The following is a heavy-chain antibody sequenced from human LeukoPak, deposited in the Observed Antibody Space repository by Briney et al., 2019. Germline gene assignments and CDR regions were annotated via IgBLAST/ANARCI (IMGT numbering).Heavy chain of an antibody. CDR3: VADLGDYADF. CDR2: TKTDGTYT. V-gene: IGHV3-74*01. Sequence: GGSLRLSCAASGFTFSRYWMHWVRQAPGEGLVWVSRTKTDGTYTSNADSVKGRFTISRDNAKSTLYLHMNSLRVEDTAVYYCVADLGDYADFWGQGTLVTVSS. J-gene: IGHJ4*02. CDR1: GFTFSRYW.